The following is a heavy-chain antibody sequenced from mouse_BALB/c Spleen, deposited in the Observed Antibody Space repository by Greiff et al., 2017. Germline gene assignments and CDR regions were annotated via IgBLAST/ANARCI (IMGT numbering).Heavy chain of an antibody. CDR1: GDSITSGY. CDR2: ISYSGST. Sequence: EVKLMESGPSLVKPSQTLSLTCSVTGDSITSGYWNWIRKFPGNKLEYIGYISYSGSTYYNPSLKSRISITRDTSKNQYYLQLNSVTTEDTATYSCARTSDGYYVDYYAMDYWGQGTSVTVSS. CDR3: ARTSDGYYVDYYAMDY. J-gene: IGHJ4*01. V-gene: IGHV3-8*02. D-gene: IGHD2-3*01.